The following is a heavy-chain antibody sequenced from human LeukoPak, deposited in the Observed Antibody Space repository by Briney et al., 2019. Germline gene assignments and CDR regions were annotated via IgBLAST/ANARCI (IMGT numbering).Heavy chain of an antibody. J-gene: IGHJ4*02. V-gene: IGHV3-30*02. CDR2: IRYDGSNK. CDR3: AKDRRIGSGYHDIDY. Sequence: GGSLRLSCAASGFTFSSYGMHWVRQAPGKGLEWVAFIRYDGSNKYYADSVKGRFTISRGNSKNTLYLQMNSLRAEDTAVYYCAKDRRIGSGYHDIDYWGQGTLVTVSS. D-gene: IGHD3-22*01. CDR1: GFTFSSYG.